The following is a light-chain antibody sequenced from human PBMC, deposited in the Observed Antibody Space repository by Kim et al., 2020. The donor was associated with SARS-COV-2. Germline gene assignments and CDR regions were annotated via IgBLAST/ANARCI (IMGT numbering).Light chain of an antibody. CDR2: EAS. J-gene: IGKJ2*01. CDR3: QQYNDYAAT. Sequence: GDSVTMTCRASQTISSRMAWYQQKPGKVPTLLIYEASTLETGVQSRFSGSRSGTEFTLTISSLQPDDFATYYCQQYNDYAATFGQGTKLEI. CDR1: QTISSR. V-gene: IGKV1-5*03.